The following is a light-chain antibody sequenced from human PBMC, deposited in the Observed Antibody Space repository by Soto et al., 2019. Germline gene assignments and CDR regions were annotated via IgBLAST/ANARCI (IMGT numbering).Light chain of an antibody. V-gene: IGKV3-11*01. J-gene: IGKJ1*01. CDR3: QQRSNWPPWT. CDR1: QSVSSN. CDR2: GAS. Sequence: EIVMTQSPATLSVSPGERATLSCRASQSVSSNLAWYQQKPGQAPRLLIYGASNRATGIPDRFSGSGSGTDFTLTISSLEPEDFAVYYCQQRSNWPPWTFGQGTKV.